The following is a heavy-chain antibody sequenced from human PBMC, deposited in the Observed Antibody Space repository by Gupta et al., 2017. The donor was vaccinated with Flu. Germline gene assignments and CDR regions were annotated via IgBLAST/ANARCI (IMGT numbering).Heavy chain of an antibody. V-gene: IGHV1-69*01. Sequence: QVQLVQSGAEVKKPGSSVKVSCKASGGTFSSYAISWVRQAPGQGLEWMGGIIPIFGTANYAQKFQGRVTITADESTSTAYMELSSLRSEDTAVYYCARAMVATIPNYYGMDVWGQGTTVTVSS. CDR1: GGTFSSYA. D-gene: IGHD5-12*01. CDR2: IIPIFGTA. CDR3: ARAMVATIPNYYGMDV. J-gene: IGHJ6*02.